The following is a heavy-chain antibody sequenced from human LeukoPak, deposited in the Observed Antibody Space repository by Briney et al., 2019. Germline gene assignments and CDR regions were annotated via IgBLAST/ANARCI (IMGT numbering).Heavy chain of an antibody. D-gene: IGHD3-22*01. CDR1: GGSISSYY. CDR3: ARGGGDYYDSSGSSDHAFDI. CDR2: IYTSGST. Sequence: SETLSLTCTVSGGSISSYYWSWIRQPAGKGLEWIGRIYTSGSTNYNPSLKSRVAMSVDTSKNQFSLKLSSVTAADTAVYYCARGGGDYYDSSGSSDHAFDIWGQGTMVTVSS. J-gene: IGHJ3*02. V-gene: IGHV4-4*07.